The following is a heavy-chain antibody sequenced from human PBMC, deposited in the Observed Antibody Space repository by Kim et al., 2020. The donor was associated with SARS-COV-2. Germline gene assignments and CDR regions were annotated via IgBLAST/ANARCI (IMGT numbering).Heavy chain of an antibody. V-gene: IGHV1-3*01. Sequence: YSQKFQGRVTITRDTSASTAYMELSSLRSEDTAVYYCASYGSGSFYAFDIWGQGTMVTVSS. CDR3: ASYGSGSFYAFDI. J-gene: IGHJ3*02. D-gene: IGHD3-10*01.